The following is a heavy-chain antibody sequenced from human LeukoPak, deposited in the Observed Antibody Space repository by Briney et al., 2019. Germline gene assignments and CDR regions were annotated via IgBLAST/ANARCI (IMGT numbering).Heavy chain of an antibody. V-gene: IGHV3-23*01. D-gene: IGHD3-16*01. CDR3: AKSWGDYVWGSYQYYFDY. J-gene: IGHJ4*02. CDR2: ISGTGDST. CDR1: GFTFSTYG. Sequence: AGGSLRLSCAASGFTFSTYGMSWVRQAPGKGLEWVSAISGTGDSTYYADSVKGRFTISRDNAKNSLYLQMNSLRAEDTALYYCAKSWGDYVWGSYQYYFDYWGQGTLVTVSS.